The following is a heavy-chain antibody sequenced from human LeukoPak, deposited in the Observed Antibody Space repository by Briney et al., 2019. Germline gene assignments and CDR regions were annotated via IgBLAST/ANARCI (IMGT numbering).Heavy chain of an antibody. D-gene: IGHD4-17*01. CDR2: ISSTSSYM. CDR3: ARRVTTFLS. J-gene: IGHJ4*02. V-gene: IGHV3-21*01. Sequence: GGSLRLSCSASGFDLSPYTMNWVRQAPGKGLEWVTSISSTSSYMYYGDSLKGRFTISRDNAKNTLYLQLGSLRAEDTATFYCARRVTTFLSWGQGTLVIVSS. CDR1: GFDLSPYT.